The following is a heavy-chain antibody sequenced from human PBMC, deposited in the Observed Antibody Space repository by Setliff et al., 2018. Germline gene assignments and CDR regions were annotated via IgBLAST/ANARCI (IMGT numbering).Heavy chain of an antibody. D-gene: IGHD7-27*01. J-gene: IGHJ3*02. CDR3: AREPLWGSHDAFDI. CDR1: GYIFTSYA. V-gene: IGHV1-18*01. CDR2: ISAYNANT. Sequence: GASVKVSCKASGYIFTSYAINWVRQAPGQGREWMGSISAYNANTNYAQNLQGRVTMTRDTSTGTAYMELRSLRSDETAVYYCAREPLWGSHDAFDIWGQGTMVTVSS.